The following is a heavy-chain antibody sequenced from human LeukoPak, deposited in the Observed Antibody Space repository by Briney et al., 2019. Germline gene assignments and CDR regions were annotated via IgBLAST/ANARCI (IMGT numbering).Heavy chain of an antibody. J-gene: IGHJ4*02. D-gene: IGHD3-9*01. Sequence: SETLSLTCTVSGGSISSSSYYWGWIRQPPGKGLEWIGSIYYSGSTYYNPSLKSRVTISVDTSKNQFSLKLSSVTAADTAVYYCARGDDILTGYSRFDYWGQGTLVTVSS. CDR2: IYYSGST. CDR3: ARGDDILTGYSRFDY. V-gene: IGHV4-39*07. CDR1: GGSISSSSYY.